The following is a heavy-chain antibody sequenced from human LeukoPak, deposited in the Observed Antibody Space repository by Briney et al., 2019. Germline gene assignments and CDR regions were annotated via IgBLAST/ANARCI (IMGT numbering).Heavy chain of an antibody. D-gene: IGHD3-22*01. CDR1: GFTFSTYT. CDR3: ARSSSGAAGWYYDWSDP. CDR2: ISSNGGST. Sequence: GGSLRLSCAASGFTFSTYTMHWGRHAPGEGLEYVSAISSNGGSTNYANSVKGRFTISRDNSKNTLYLQMGSLRAEDMPVHYCARSSSGAAGWYYDWSDPCGQGTLVTVPS. V-gene: IGHV3-64*01. J-gene: IGHJ5*02.